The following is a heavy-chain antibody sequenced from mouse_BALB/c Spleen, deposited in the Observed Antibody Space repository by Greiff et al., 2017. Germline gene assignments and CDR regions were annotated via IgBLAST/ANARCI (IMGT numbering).Heavy chain of an antibody. D-gene: IGHD2-10*01. CDR1: GFTFSSFG. V-gene: IGHV5-17*02. CDR2: ISSGSSTI. CDR3: ATYYGNYPFAY. J-gene: IGHJ3*01. Sequence: EVKVVESGGGLVQPGGSRKLSCAASGFTFSSFGMHWVRQAPEKGLEWVAYISSGSSTIYYADTVKGRFTISRDNPKNTLFLQMTSLRSEDTAMYYCATYYGNYPFAYWGQGTLVTVSA.